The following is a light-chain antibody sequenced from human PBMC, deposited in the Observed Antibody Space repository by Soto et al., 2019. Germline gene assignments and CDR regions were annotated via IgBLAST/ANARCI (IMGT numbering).Light chain of an antibody. CDR2: GAS. J-gene: IGKJ2*01. CDR3: QQYGNSPYT. Sequence: EIVFTQSPGTLSLSPGERATLSCRASQSISSSYLGWYQQKPGQAPRLLIYGASSRATGIPDRFSGSGSGTHFTLTISRLEPEDFAVFYCQQYGNSPYTFGQGTKLEIK. CDR1: QSISSSY. V-gene: IGKV3-20*01.